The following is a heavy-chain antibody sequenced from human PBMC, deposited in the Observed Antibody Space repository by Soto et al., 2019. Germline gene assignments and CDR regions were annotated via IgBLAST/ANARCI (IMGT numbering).Heavy chain of an antibody. CDR1: GGTFSSYA. Sequence: WASVKVSCKASGGTFSSYAISWVRQAPGQGLEWMGGIIPIFGTANYAQKFQGRVTITADESTSTAYMELSSLRSEDTAVYYCARHGPRVYYDNSDYYYYGMGVWGQGTTVTVSS. J-gene: IGHJ6*02. D-gene: IGHD3-22*01. V-gene: IGHV1-69*13. CDR3: ARHGPRVYYDNSDYYYYGMGV. CDR2: IIPIFGTA.